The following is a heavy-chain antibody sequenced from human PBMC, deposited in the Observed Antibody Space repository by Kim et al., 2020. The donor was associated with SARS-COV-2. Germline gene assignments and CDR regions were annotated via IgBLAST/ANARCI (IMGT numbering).Heavy chain of an antibody. V-gene: IGHV4-31*03. J-gene: IGHJ2*01. D-gene: IGHD3-22*01. Sequence: SETLSLTCTVSGGSISSGGYYWSWIRQHPGKGLEWIGYIYYSGSTYYNPSLKSRVTISVDTSKNQFSLKLSSVTAADTAVYYCARDGHYDSSGWYFDLWGRGTLVTVSS. CDR1: GGSISSGGYY. CDR3: ARDGHYDSSGWYFDL. CDR2: IYYSGST.